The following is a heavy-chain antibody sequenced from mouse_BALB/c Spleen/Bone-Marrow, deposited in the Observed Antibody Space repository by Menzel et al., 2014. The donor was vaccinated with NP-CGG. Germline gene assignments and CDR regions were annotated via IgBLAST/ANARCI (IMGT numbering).Heavy chain of an antibody. D-gene: IGHD2-4*01. CDR3: ARNYDYDAYYFDY. Sequence: VHLVESGPGLVQPSQSLSITCTVSGFSLTTYGIHWIRQSPGKGLEWLGVILSGRSSDYNAAFISRVSINKDNSKSQVFFKMNSLQANDTAIYYCARNYDYDAYYFDYWGQGTFITVSS. J-gene: IGHJ2*02. CDR2: ILSGRSS. V-gene: IGHV2-2*02. CDR1: GFSLTTYG.